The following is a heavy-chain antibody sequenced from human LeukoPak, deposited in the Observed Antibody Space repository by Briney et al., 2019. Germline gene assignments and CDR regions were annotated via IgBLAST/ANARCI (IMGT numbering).Heavy chain of an antibody. D-gene: IGHD3-22*01. CDR3: ARELRYDSSGYYDY. CDR2: INPNSGGT. J-gene: IGHJ4*02. CDR1: GYTFTAYY. Sequence: ASVKVSCKASGYTFTAYYMHWVRQAPGQGLEWMGWINPNSGGTNYAQKFQDRVTMTRDTSISTAYMELNRLRSDDTAVYYCARELRYDSSGYYDYWGQGTLVTVSS. V-gene: IGHV1-2*02.